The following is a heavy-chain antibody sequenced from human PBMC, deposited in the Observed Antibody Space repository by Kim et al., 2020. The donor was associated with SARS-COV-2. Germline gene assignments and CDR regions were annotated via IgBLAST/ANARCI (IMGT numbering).Heavy chain of an antibody. Sequence: ASVKVSCKASGYTFTSYGISWVRQAPGQGLEWMGWISAYNGNTNYAQKLQGRVTMTTDTSTSTAYMELRSLRSDDTAVYYCARDGDLVMYETYYYYYGMDVWGQGTTVTVSS. CDR3: ARDGDLVMYETYYYYYGMDV. CDR1: GYTFTSYG. CDR2: ISAYNGNT. J-gene: IGHJ6*02. D-gene: IGHD2-8*01. V-gene: IGHV1-18*04.